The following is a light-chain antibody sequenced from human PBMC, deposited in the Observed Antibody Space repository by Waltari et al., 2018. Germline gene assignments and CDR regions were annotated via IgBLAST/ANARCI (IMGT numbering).Light chain of an antibody. CDR3: QQYYSTPLT. J-gene: IGKJ4*01. V-gene: IGKV4-1*01. Sequence: DIVMTQSPDSLAVSLGERVSINCKSSQSVIYSSNNKNYLAWYQHKPGQPPKLLIYWASSRESGVPDRFSGSGSGTDFTLTISSLRAEDVAIYYCQQYYSTPLTFGGGTKVEIK. CDR2: WAS. CDR1: QSVIYSSNNKNY.